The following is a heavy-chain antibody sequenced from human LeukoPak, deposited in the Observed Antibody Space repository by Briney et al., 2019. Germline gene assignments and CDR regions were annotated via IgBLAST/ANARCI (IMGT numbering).Heavy chain of an antibody. D-gene: IGHD3-22*01. V-gene: IGHV4-59*08. CDR3: ARLVYDTSDYYYFDH. Sequence: SSETLSLTCTVSTGSMPTYYWSWIRQPPGKGLEWIGFIWNSGITNYNPSLKSRITISADTSKNQFSLKLSSVTAADTAVYYCARLVYDTSDYYYFDHWGQGTPVTVSS. CDR1: TGSMPTYY. CDR2: IWNSGIT. J-gene: IGHJ4*02.